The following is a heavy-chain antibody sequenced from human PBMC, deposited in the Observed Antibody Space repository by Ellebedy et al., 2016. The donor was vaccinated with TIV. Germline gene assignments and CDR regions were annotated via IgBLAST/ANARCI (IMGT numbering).Heavy chain of an antibody. CDR3: ARGVTASYYYYYGMDV. D-gene: IGHD2-21*02. CDR2: INPNSGGT. Sequence: ASVKVSCKASGYTFTGYYMHWVRQAPGQGLEWMGWINPNSGGTNYAQKFQGRVTMTRDTSISTAYMELSRMRSDDTAVYYCARGVTASYYYYYGMDVWGQGTTVTVSS. CDR1: GYTFTGYY. V-gene: IGHV1-2*02. J-gene: IGHJ6*02.